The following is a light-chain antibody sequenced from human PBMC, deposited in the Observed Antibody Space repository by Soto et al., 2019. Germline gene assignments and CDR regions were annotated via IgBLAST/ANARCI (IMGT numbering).Light chain of an antibody. J-gene: IGKJ5*01. CDR2: GAS. CDR1: QDIGSV. CDR3: PHYLNYPIT. Sequence: AIRMTESPCSLCASIGDTVTITCRASQDIGSVLAWYQQKPGTAPKVLISGASDLHGGVPSRFSGSGSSTDFTLTITRLQSEDFATYYCPHYLNYPITFGQGTRLEIK. V-gene: IGKV1-8*01.